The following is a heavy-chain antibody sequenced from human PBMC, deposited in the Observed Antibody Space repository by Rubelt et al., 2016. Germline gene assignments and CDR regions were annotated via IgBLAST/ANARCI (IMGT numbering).Heavy chain of an antibody. J-gene: IGHJ4*02. Sequence: QVQLGQSEAEVKKPGASVKVSCKASGYTFTYCSLHWLQQAPGQGLERMRWNTLYNGNTNYAKEFQGRGTITRDMSLRTVYIELSSLISEDSAVYYWARSASIAGDWGQGTLVTVSS. D-gene: IGHD6-6*01. CDR3: ARSASIAGD. V-gene: IGHV1-68*02. CDR2: NTLYNGNT. CDR1: GYTFTYCS.